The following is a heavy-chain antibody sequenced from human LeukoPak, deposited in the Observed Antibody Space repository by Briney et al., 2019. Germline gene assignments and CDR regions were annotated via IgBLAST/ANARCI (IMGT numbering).Heavy chain of an antibody. D-gene: IGHD1-1*01. Sequence: PSQTLSLTYAVSGGSISSGGNYWIWIRQHPGKGLEWIGYIYYSGTTYYNPALRSRVSISADTSKNQFSLNLSSVTAADTAVYYCATIRTGTNWFDPWGQGTLVTVSS. CDR3: ATIRTGTNWFDP. J-gene: IGHJ5*02. V-gene: IGHV4-31*11. CDR2: IYYSGTT. CDR1: GGSISSGGNY.